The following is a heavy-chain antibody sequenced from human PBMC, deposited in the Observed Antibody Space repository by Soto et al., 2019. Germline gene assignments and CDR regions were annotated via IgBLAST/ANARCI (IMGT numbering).Heavy chain of an antibody. CDR2: IFHGGST. CDR3: ARVGPWVPYYYDSSPYTFENWFDP. CDR1: GAPITWGDYS. D-gene: IGHD3-22*01. V-gene: IGHV4-30-2*01. J-gene: IGHJ5*02. Sequence: PSETLSLTCAISGAPITWGDYSWNWIRQPPGKGLEWIGYIFHGGSTYYNPSLRSRVTISIDMTNNHVSLILNSVTAADTAVYYCARVGPWVPYYYDSSPYTFENWFDPWGQGTLVTVSS.